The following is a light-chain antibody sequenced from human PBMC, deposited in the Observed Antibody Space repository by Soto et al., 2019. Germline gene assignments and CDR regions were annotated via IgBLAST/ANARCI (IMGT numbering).Light chain of an antibody. J-gene: IGLJ1*01. Sequence: QAVLSHPASVSWSPGHAIAISCTGTSSDVGGYNSVSWYQQHPGKAPKLIIYEVTHRPSGVSNRFSGSQSANTASLTISGLQAEEEADHYCCSFTTSTTYVFGTGTKVTVL. CDR2: EVT. CDR3: CSFTTSTTYV. V-gene: IGLV2-14*01. CDR1: SSDVGGYNS.